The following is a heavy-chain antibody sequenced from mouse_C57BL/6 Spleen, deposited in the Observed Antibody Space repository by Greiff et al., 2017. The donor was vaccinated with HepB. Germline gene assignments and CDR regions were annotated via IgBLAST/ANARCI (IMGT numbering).Heavy chain of an antibody. CDR1: GFSLTSYG. V-gene: IGHV2-2*01. Sequence: QVQLQQSGPGLVQPSQSLSITCTVSGFSLTSYGVHWVRQSPGKGLEWLGVIWSGGSTDYNAAFISRLSISKDNSKSQVFFKMNSLQADDTAIYYCARKMVTTGRAMDYWGQGTSVTVSS. CDR2: IWSGGST. D-gene: IGHD2-2*01. CDR3: ARKMVTTGRAMDY. J-gene: IGHJ4*01.